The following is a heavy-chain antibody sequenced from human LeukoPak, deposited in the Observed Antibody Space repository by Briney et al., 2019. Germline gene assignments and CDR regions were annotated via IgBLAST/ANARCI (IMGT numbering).Heavy chain of an antibody. Sequence: GGSLRLFCAASGSSFSTCCMHWARQAPGKGLVWVSRINTDGSSTSYADSVKGRFTISRDNAKNTLYLQINSLRAEDTAVYYCARCRSIAVAYTTDYWYQGPLVTVSS. CDR3: ARCRSIAVAYTTDY. D-gene: IGHD6-19*01. CDR1: GSSFSTCC. CDR2: INTDGSST. V-gene: IGHV3-74*01. J-gene: IGHJ4*02.